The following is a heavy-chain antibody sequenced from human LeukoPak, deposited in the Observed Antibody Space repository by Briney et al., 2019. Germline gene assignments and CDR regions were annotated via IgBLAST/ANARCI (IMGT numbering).Heavy chain of an antibody. J-gene: IGHJ4*02. CDR1: GFTFSSYA. CDR2: ISGSGGST. D-gene: IGHD1-26*01. CDR3: AKVVGATTRGYFDY. Sequence: GGSLRLSCAASGFTFSSYAMSWVRQAPGKGLEWVSTISGSGGSTCYADSVKGRLTISRDNSKNTLYLQMNSLRAEDTAVYYCAKVVGATTRGYFDYWGQGTLVTVSS. V-gene: IGHV3-23*01.